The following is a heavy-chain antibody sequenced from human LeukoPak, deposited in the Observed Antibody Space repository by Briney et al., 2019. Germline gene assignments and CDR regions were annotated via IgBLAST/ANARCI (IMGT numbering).Heavy chain of an antibody. CDR3: VNSGFDP. J-gene: IGHJ5*02. V-gene: IGHV3-30*02. CDR2: IHYDGTNE. Sequence: PGKSLRLSCAASGFTFSSYGMHWVRQAPGKGLEWVAFIHYDGTNEYYEDSVKGRFTISRDNFKNTLSLQMNGLRVEDTALYYCVNSGFDPWGQGTLVTVSS. D-gene: IGHD3-10*01. CDR1: GFTFSSYG.